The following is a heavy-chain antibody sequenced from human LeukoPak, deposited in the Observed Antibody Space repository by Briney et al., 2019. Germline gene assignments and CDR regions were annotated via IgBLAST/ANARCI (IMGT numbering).Heavy chain of an antibody. V-gene: IGHV4-59*01. CDR2: IYYSGST. CDR1: GGCISSYY. Sequence: SETLSLTCTVSGGCISSYYWSWIRQPPGKGLEWIGYIYYSGSTNYNPSLKSRVTISVDTSKNQFSLKLSSVTAADTAVYYCARGGKYYGDYWYFDLWGRGTLVTVSS. D-gene: IGHD4-17*01. J-gene: IGHJ2*01. CDR3: ARGGKYYGDYWYFDL.